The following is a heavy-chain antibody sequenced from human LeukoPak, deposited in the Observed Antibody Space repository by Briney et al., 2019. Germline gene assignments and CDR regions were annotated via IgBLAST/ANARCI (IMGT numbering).Heavy chain of an antibody. V-gene: IGHV3-30*02. CDR2: IRYDGSNK. Sequence: GGSLRLSCAASGFTFSSYGMHWVRQAPGKGLEWVAFIRYDGSNKYYADSVKGRFTISRDNSKNTLYLQMNSLRAEDTAVYYCARDRAYYGSGSSNWFDPWGQGTLVTVSS. CDR1: GFTFSSYG. CDR3: ARDRAYYGSGSSNWFDP. J-gene: IGHJ5*02. D-gene: IGHD3-10*01.